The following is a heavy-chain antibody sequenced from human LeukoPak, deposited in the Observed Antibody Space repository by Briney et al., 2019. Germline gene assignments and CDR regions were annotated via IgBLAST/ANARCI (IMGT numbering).Heavy chain of an antibody. V-gene: IGHV3-21*01. CDR1: GFTFSIYT. CDR3: ARDLAWGGY. D-gene: IGHD7-27*01. J-gene: IGHJ4*02. Sequence: GGSLRLSCVASGFTFSIYTMSWVRQAPGKGLEWVSSIISSSSSMYSADSVKGRLTISRDNAKNSLYLQMNSLRAEDTAVYYCARDLAWGGYWGQGTLVTVSS. CDR2: IISSSSSM.